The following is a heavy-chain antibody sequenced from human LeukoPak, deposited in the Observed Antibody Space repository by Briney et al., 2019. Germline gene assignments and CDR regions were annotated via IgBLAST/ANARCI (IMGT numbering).Heavy chain of an antibody. CDR2: IYYNGNT. J-gene: IGHJ4*02. D-gene: IGHD4-23*01. CDR1: GGSVSSVNHY. Sequence: PSETLSLTCTVSGGSVSSVNHYWTWIRQPPGKGLEWIAYIYYNGNTNYNPSLKSRVTISVDTSKNQFSLKLNSVTAADTAVYYCVRVAYSGELLEYWGQGTLVTVSS. V-gene: IGHV4-61*01. CDR3: VRVAYSGELLEY.